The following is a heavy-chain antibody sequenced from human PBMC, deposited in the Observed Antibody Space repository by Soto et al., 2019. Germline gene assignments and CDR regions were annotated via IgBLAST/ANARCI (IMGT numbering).Heavy chain of an antibody. V-gene: IGHV4-39*01. CDR1: GDSISSSTYY. Sequence: SETLSLTCTVSGDSISSSTYYWGWIRQPPGKGLEWIGSIYYTGSTYYNPSLESRITISPDTSNNQVSLQLNSVTPDDTAVYYCVRLIGNSWLDSWGQGTLVTVSS. J-gene: IGHJ5*01. CDR3: VRLIGNSWLDS. CDR2: IYYTGST.